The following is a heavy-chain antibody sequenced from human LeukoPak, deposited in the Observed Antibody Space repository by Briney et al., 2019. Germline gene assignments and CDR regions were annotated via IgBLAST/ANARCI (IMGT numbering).Heavy chain of an antibody. V-gene: IGHV3-23*01. CDR3: AKDTDYYGSGSYYIDY. J-gene: IGHJ4*02. Sequence: GGSLRLSCAASGFTFSSYAMSWVRQAPGKGLEWVSAISGSGGSTYYADSVKGRFTISRDNSKNTLCLQMNSLRAEDTAVYYCAKDTDYYGSGSYYIDYWGQGTLVTVSS. CDR1: GFTFSSYA. D-gene: IGHD3-10*01. CDR2: ISGSGGST.